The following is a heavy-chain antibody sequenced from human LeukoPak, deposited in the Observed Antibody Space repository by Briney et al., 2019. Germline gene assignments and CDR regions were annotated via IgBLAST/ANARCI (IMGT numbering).Heavy chain of an antibody. CDR1: GFTFSNAW. CDR3: AKDHREGDSSGYQYYYYYMDV. CDR2: IKSKTDGGTT. D-gene: IGHD3-22*01. V-gene: IGHV3-15*01. Sequence: GGSLRLSCAASGFTFSNAWMSWVRQAPGKGLEWVGRIKSKTDGGTTDYAAPVKGRFTISRDDSKNTLYLQMNSLRAEDTAVYYCAKDHREGDSSGYQYYYYYMDVWGKGTTVTVSS. J-gene: IGHJ6*03.